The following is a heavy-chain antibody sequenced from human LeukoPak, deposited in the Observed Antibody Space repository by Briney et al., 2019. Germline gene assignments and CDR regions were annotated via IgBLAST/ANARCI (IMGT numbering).Heavy chain of an antibody. D-gene: IGHD5-24*01. J-gene: IGHJ4*02. CDR3: ARGDGDGYNYFDY. CDR1: GGSINSGGYY. CDR2: IYYSGST. V-gene: IGHV4-31*03. Sequence: PSETLSLTCTVSGGSINSGGYYWSWIRQHPGKGLEWIGYIYYSGSTYYNPSLKSRVTISVDTSKNQFSLKLSSVTAADTAVYYCARGDGDGYNYFDYWGQGTLVTVSS.